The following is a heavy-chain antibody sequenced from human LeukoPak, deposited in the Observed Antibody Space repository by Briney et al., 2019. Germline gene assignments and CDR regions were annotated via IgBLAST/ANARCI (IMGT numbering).Heavy chain of an antibody. CDR3: ARGAAGYVGASSFDY. J-gene: IGHJ4*02. V-gene: IGHV3-21*01. CDR1: GFTFSSYS. D-gene: IGHD1-26*01. CDR2: ISTSSSYI. Sequence: GGSLRLSCAASGFTFSSYSMNWVRQAPGKGLEWVSSISTSSSYIYSADSVKGRFTISRDNAKNSLYLQMNSLRAEDTAVYYCARGAAGYVGASSFDYWGQGTLVTVSS.